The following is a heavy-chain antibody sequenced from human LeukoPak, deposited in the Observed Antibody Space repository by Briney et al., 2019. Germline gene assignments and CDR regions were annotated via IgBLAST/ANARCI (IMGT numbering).Heavy chain of an antibody. D-gene: IGHD2-2*01. CDR2: IYYSGST. J-gene: IGHJ6*02. Sequence: SETLSLTCSVSGGSIYSSSFYWGWIRQSPGKGLEWIGSIYYSGSTYYNPSLKSRVTISVDTSKNQLSLKVSSVTAADTAVYYCARRAYCSTTSCYYEDNYGMDVWGQGTTVTVSS. CDR1: GGSIYSSSFY. CDR3: ARRAYCSTTSCYYEDNYGMDV. V-gene: IGHV4-39*01.